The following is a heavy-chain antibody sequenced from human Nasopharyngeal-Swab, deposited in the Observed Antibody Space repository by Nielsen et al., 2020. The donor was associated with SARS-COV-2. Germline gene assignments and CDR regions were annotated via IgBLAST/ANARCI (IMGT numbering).Heavy chain of an antibody. Sequence: SETLSLTCTVSGGSISSSSYYWGWIRQPPGKGLEWIGSIYYSGSTYYNPSLKSRVTISVDTSKNQFSLKLSSVTAADTAVYYCARLVHKKPRQWLVRSPPYYYGMDVWGQGTTVTVSS. D-gene: IGHD6-19*01. V-gene: IGHV4-39*01. CDR2: IYYSGST. CDR3: ARLVHKKPRQWLVRSPPYYYGMDV. J-gene: IGHJ6*02. CDR1: GGSISSSSYY.